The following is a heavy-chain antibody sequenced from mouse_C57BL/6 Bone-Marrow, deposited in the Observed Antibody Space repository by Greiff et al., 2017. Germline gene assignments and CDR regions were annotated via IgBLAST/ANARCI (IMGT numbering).Heavy chain of an antibody. CDR1: GYTFTSYG. Sequence: QVQLQQSGAELARPGASVKLSCKASGYTFTSYGISWVKQRTGQGLEWIGEIYPRSGNTYYNEKFKGKATLTADKSTSTAYMELRSLTSEDAAVYFCERWHYYGSSYTWFADWGQGTLVTVSA. J-gene: IGHJ3*01. D-gene: IGHD1-1*01. CDR3: ERWHYYGSSYTWFAD. CDR2: IYPRSGNT. V-gene: IGHV1-81*01.